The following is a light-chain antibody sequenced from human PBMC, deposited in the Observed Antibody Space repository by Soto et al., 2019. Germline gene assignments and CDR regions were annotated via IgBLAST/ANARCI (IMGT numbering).Light chain of an antibody. CDR1: QSIGSS. Sequence: DIQMTQSPSTLSASIGDGVTISCRASQSIGSSLAWYQQKPGKAPKLLIYKASILEGGVPSRFRGSGSGTEFTLTISHLQLDDFATYYCKQYKEYPLTFGGGSKVEIK. J-gene: IGKJ4*01. V-gene: IGKV1-5*03. CDR2: KAS. CDR3: KQYKEYPLT.